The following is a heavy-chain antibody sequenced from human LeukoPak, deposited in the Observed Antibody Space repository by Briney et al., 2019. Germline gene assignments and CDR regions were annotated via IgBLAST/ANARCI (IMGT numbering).Heavy chain of an antibody. Sequence: SETLSLTCTVSGGSISSSSYYWGWIRQPPGKGLEWIGSIYYSGSTYYNLSLKSRVTISVDTSKNQFSLNLTSVTAADTAVYYCASSTVVIHYWYFDLWGRGTLVTVSS. J-gene: IGHJ2*01. D-gene: IGHD4-23*01. CDR2: IYYSGST. CDR3: ASSTVVIHYWYFDL. CDR1: GGSISSSSYY. V-gene: IGHV4-39*07.